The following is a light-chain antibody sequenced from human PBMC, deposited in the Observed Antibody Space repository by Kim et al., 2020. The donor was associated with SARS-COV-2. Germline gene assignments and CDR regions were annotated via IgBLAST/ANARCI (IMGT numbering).Light chain of an antibody. V-gene: IGKV1-5*03. CDR3: QHYSRFPYT. CDR2: LAS. J-gene: IGKJ2*01. Sequence: SASVGDRVTITCRASENIVTWLAWYQQKPGRAPSLLIYLASTLESGVPSRFSGTGSGTEFSLSITSLQPDDFATYYCQHYSRFPYTFGQGTKLEI. CDR1: ENIVTW.